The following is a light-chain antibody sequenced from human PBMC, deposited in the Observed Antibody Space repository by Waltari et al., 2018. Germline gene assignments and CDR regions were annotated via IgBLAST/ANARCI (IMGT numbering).Light chain of an antibody. CDR2: AGT. CDR1: TSDIGHPDY. CDR3: SSYTGSSTLLV. J-gene: IGLJ2*01. V-gene: IGLV2-14*01. Sequence: QSALTQPASVSGSPGQSITISCTGTTSDIGHPDYFSWYQQHPGKSPKLLIYAGTNRPSGVSTRFSGSKSGSTASLTISGLQADDEAHYYCSSYTGSSTLLVFGGGTDLTVL.